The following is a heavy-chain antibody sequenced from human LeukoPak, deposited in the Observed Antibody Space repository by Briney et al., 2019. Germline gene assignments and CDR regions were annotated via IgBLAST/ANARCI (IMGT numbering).Heavy chain of an antibody. CDR1: GYTFTSYD. V-gene: IGHV1-8*03. D-gene: IGHD1-26*01. CDR3: ARGYRSWYSGVLNYYYYMDV. J-gene: IGHJ6*03. Sequence: ASVKVSCKASGYTFTSYDINWVRQATGQGLEWMGWMNPNSGNTGYAQKFQGRVTITRNTSISTAYMELSSLRSEDTAVYYCARGYRSWYSGVLNYYYYMDVWGKGTTVTVSS. CDR2: MNPNSGNT.